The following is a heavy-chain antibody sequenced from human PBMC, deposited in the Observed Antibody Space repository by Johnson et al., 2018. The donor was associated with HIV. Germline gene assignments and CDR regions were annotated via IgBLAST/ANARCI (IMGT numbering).Heavy chain of an antibody. Sequence: VQLVESGGGVVQPGRSLRLSCAASGFTFSSYGMHWVRQAPGKGLEWVAVISYDGSNKYYADSVKGRFTISRDNSKNTLYLQMNSLRAEDTAVYYCAKAESDLNWGYAFDIWGQGTMVTVSS. CDR1: GFTFSSYG. J-gene: IGHJ3*02. CDR2: ISYDGSNK. CDR3: AKAESDLNWGYAFDI. D-gene: IGHD7-27*01. V-gene: IGHV3-30*18.